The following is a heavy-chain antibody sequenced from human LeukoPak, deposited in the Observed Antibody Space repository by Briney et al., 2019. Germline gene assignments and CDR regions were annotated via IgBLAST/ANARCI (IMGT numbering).Heavy chain of an antibody. D-gene: IGHD6-19*01. CDR3: ARHLSYSSGWSDY. Sequence: GESLKISCKGSGYSFTSYWISWVRQMPGKGLEWMGRIDPSDSYTNYSPSFQGHVTVSADKSISTAYLQWSSLKASDTAMYYCARHLSYSSGWSDYWGQGTLVTVSS. CDR2: IDPSDSYT. J-gene: IGHJ4*02. V-gene: IGHV5-10-1*01. CDR1: GYSFTSYW.